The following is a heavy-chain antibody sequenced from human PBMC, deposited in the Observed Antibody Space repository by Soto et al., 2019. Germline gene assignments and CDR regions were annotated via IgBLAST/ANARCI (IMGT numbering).Heavy chain of an antibody. CDR2: IKQDGSEK. CDR1: GFTFSSYW. CDR3: ARIIVAVTNLGTFVPHFDY. D-gene: IGHD4-4*01. Sequence: GGSLRLSCAASGFTFSSYWMSWVRQAPGKGLEWVANIKQDGSEKYYVDSVKGRFTISRDNAKNSLYLQMNSLRAEDTAVYYCARIIVAVTNLGTFVPHFDYWGQGTLVTVSS. V-gene: IGHV3-7*01. J-gene: IGHJ4*02.